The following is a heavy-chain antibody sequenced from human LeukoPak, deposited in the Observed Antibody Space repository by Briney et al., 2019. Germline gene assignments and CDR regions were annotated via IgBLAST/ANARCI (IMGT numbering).Heavy chain of an antibody. V-gene: IGHV3-23*01. J-gene: IGHJ4*02. D-gene: IGHD3-22*01. CDR1: GFTFSSYA. CDR3: AKAPGSSGYYSDY. Sequence: GGSLRLSCAASGFTFSSYAMSWVRPAPGKGLEWVSAISGSGGSTYYADSVKGRFTISRDNSKNTLYLQMNSLRAEDTAVYYCAKAPGSSGYYSDYWGQGTLVTVSS. CDR2: ISGSGGST.